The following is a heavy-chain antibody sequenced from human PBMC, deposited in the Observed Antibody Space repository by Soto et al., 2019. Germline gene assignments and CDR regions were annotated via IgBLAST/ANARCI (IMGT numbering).Heavy chain of an antibody. CDR3: ARDWGDGYNIDAFDI. CDR1: GFTFSSYS. Sequence: XGSLRLSCAAAGFTFSSYSMNWVRQAPGKGLEWVSYISSSSSTIYYADSVKGRFTISRDNAKNSLYLQMNSLRDEDTAVYYCARDWGDGYNIDAFDIWGQGTMVTVSS. V-gene: IGHV3-48*02. J-gene: IGHJ3*02. CDR2: ISSSSSTI. D-gene: IGHD5-12*01.